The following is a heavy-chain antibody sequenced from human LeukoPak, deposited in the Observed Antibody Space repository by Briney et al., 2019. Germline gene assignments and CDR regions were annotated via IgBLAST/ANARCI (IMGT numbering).Heavy chain of an antibody. CDR3: ARFSGSTSAYLGAYYYYYMDV. CDR2: IYTSGST. J-gene: IGHJ6*03. CDR1: GGSISSYY. D-gene: IGHD2-2*01. Sequence: SETLSLTCTVSGGSISSYYWSWIRQPAGKGLEWIGRIYTSGSTNYNPSLKSRVTISVDTSKNQFSLKLSSVTAADTAVYYCARFSGSTSAYLGAYYYYYMDVWGKGTTVTVSS. V-gene: IGHV4-4*07.